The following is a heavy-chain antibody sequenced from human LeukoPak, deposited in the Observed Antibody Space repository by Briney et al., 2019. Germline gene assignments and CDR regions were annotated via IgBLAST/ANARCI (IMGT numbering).Heavy chain of an antibody. V-gene: IGHV3-7*01. CDR3: ASPAAAGAIDY. J-gene: IGHJ4*02. D-gene: IGHD6-13*01. Sequence: GGSLRLSCAASGFTFSSYWMSWVRQAPGKGLEWVANIKQDGSEKYYVDSVKGRFTISRDNAKNSLYLQMNSLRAEDTAVYYCASPAAAGAIDYWGQGTLVTVSS. CDR2: IKQDGSEK. CDR1: GFTFSSYW.